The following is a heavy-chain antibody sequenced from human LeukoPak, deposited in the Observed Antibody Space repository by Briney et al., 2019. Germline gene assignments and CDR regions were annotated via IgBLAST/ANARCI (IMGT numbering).Heavy chain of an antibody. CDR1: GFTFSSYA. Sequence: GGSLRLSCAASGFTFSSYAMHWDRQAPGKGLEWVAVISYDGSNKYYADSVKGRFTISRDNSKNTLYLQMNSLRAEDTAVYYCAREPTGDGAFDIWGQGTMVTVSS. CDR2: ISYDGSNK. V-gene: IGHV3-30-3*01. D-gene: IGHD3-16*01. J-gene: IGHJ3*02. CDR3: AREPTGDGAFDI.